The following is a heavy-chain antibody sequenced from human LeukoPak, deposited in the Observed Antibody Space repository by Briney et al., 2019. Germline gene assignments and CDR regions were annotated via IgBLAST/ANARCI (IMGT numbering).Heavy chain of an antibody. CDR2: IYTSGST. J-gene: IGHJ4*02. V-gene: IGHV4-61*02. CDR3: ARGPPSLRFLEWRIDY. D-gene: IGHD3-3*01. CDR1: GGSISSGSYY. Sequence: SETLSLTCTVSGGSISSGSYYWSWIRQPAGKGLEWIGRIYTSGSTNYNPSLKSRVTISVDTSKNQFSLKLSSVTAADTAVYYCARGPPSLRFLEWRIDYWGQGTLVTVSS.